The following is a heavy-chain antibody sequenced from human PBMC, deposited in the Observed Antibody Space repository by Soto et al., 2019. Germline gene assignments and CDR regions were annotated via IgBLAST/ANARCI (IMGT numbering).Heavy chain of an antibody. J-gene: IGHJ4*02. Sequence: QVQLQESGPGLVKPSETLSLTCTASGGSISSYYWSWIRQPPGKGLEWNGYIYYSGSTNYNPSLKSRVTISVDTSKNQFSLKLSSVTAADTAVYYCARDVWSSGWFDYWGQGTLVTVSS. CDR2: IYYSGST. D-gene: IGHD6-19*01. CDR1: GGSISSYY. V-gene: IGHV4-59*01. CDR3: ARDVWSSGWFDY.